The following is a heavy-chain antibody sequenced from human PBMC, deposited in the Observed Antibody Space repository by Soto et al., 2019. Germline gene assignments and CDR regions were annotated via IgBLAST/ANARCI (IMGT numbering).Heavy chain of an antibody. V-gene: IGHV4-4*02. CDR3: AGSEATALDI. CDR2: AHHSGRT. Sequence: SETLSLTCTVSGDSMSISNWWNWVRQPPGKGLEWIGEAHHSGRTNYNPSLKSRVTISVDRSQNLFSLQLTSVTAADTAVYFCAGSEATALDIWCQGILVTISS. J-gene: IGHJ4*02. CDR1: GDSMSISNW. D-gene: IGHD3-10*01.